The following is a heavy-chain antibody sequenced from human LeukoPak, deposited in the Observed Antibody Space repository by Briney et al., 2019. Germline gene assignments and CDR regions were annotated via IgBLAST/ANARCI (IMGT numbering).Heavy chain of an antibody. V-gene: IGHV3-9*01. Sequence: GGSLRLSCAASGFTFDDYAMHWVRQAPGRGLEWVSGISWNSGSIGYADSVKGRFTISRDNAKNSLYLQMNSLRAEDTALYYCAKGYSSSWLYYFDYWGQGTLVTVSS. J-gene: IGHJ4*02. CDR2: ISWNSGSI. CDR1: GFTFDDYA. D-gene: IGHD6-13*01. CDR3: AKGYSSSWLYYFDY.